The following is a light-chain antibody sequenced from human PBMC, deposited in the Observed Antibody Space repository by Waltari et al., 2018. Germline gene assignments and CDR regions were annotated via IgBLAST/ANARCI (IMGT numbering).Light chain of an antibody. CDR2: AVP. CDR1: QGISSY. Sequence: DIQLTQSPSFLSASVGDRVTITCRASQGISSYLAWYQQKPGKAPKLLIYAVPTLQSGVPSRFSGSGSGTEFTLTISSLHPEDFATYYCQQLHGYPITFGQGTRLDIK. V-gene: IGKV1-9*01. J-gene: IGKJ5*01. CDR3: QQLHGYPIT.